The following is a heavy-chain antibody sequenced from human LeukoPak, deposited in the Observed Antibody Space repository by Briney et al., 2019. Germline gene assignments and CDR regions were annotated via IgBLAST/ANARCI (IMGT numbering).Heavy chain of an antibody. J-gene: IGHJ6*02. CDR3: ARDAIAADYYYYGMDV. V-gene: IGHV1-2*06. CDR2: INPNSGGT. CDR1: GYTFTGYY. D-gene: IGHD6-13*01. Sequence: GASVKVSCKASGYTFTGYYMHWVRQAPGQGLEWMGRINPNSGGTNYAQKFQGRVTMTRDTSISTAYMELSRLRSDDTAVYYCARDAIAADYYYYGMDVWGQGTTVTVSS.